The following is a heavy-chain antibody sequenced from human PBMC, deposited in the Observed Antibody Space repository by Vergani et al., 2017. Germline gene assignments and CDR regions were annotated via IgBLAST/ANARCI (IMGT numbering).Heavy chain of an antibody. CDR2: IYYSGST. D-gene: IGHD3-10*01. V-gene: IGHV4-59*08. Sequence: QVQLQESGPGLVKPSETLSLTCTVSGGSISSYYWSWIRQPPGKGLEWIGYIYYSGSTSYNPSLKSRVTISVDTSKNQFSLKLSSVTAADTAVYYCARSYGSGSGNDYWGQGTLVTVSS. J-gene: IGHJ4*02. CDR1: GGSISSYY. CDR3: ARSYGSGSGNDY.